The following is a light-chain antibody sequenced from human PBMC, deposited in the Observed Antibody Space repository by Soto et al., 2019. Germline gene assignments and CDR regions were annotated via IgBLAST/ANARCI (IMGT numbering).Light chain of an antibody. J-gene: IGKJ3*01. Sequence: DIQMTQSPSSLSASVQDSVTITGRASQVIGKYLAWYQQKPGKVPKLLIQAASTLQSGVPSRFSGSGSGTDFTLTINNLQPEDVATYYCQRYNAAPFTFGPGTKVDIK. CDR3: QRYNAAPFT. V-gene: IGKV1-27*01. CDR2: AAS. CDR1: QVIGKY.